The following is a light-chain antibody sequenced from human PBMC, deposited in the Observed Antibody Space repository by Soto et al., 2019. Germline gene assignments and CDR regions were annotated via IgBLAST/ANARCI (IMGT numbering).Light chain of an antibody. CDR1: QNIGSGS. CDR2: GTS. Sequence: EIVLTQSPGTLSLSPGERATLSCRASQNIGSGSLAWYQRKPGQAPRLLIFGTSSRAAGIPDRFSGGGSGTDFTLTISRLEPEDFALYFCQQYGNLPETFGRRTKLEIK. J-gene: IGKJ2*01. V-gene: IGKV3-20*01. CDR3: QQYGNLPET.